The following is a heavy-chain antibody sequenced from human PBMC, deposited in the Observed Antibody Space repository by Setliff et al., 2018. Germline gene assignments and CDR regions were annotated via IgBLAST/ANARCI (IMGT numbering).Heavy chain of an antibody. CDR1: GYTFSSYA. Sequence: ASVKVSCKASGYTFSSYAMNWVRQAPGQGLEWMGWINTNTGNPTYAQGFTGRFVFSLDTSVSTTYQQISSLKAEDTAVYYCARGEYTSLPSGVYYHMDVWGKGTTVTVSS. D-gene: IGHD6-6*01. V-gene: IGHV7-4-1*02. CDR2: INTNTGNP. J-gene: IGHJ6*03. CDR3: ARGEYTSLPSGVYYHMDV.